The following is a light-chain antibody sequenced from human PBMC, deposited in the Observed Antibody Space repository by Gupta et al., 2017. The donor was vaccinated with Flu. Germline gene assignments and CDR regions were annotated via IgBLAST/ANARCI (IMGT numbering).Light chain of an antibody. CDR3: KKDNRCLYT. J-gene: IGKJ2*01. Sequence: TLRPPSSISSRSSPSLVHSDVNNYLDWYQQRPGKSPRLLIYAASNRQSGVPDRFSGSGSGTDFTLTISRVEPEDVGVYYCKKDNRCLYTFGQGTKLEMK. CDR2: AAS. V-gene: IGKV2-30*02. CDR1: PSLVHSDVNNY.